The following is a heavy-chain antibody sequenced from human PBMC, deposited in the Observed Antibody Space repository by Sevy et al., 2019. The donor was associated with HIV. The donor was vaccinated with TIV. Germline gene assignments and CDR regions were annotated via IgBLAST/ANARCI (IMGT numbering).Heavy chain of an antibody. CDR2: ISYDGSNK. V-gene: IGHV3-30-3*01. J-gene: IGHJ6*02. D-gene: IGHD2-21*02. Sequence: GGSLRLSCAASGFTFSSYAMHWVRQAPGKGLEWVAVISYDGSNKYYADSVKGRFTISRDNSKNTLYLQMNSLRAEDTAVYYCARPYCGGNCYSSYYYYGMDVWGQGTTVTVSS. CDR3: ARPYCGGNCYSSYYYYGMDV. CDR1: GFTFSSYA.